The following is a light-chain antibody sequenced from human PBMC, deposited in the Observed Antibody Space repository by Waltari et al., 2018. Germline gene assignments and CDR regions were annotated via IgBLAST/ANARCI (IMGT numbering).Light chain of an antibody. CDR1: QSVLYSSDNKNY. CDR2: WAS. J-gene: IGKJ2*01. V-gene: IGKV4-1*01. CDR3: HQYYGSPYT. Sequence: DIVMTQSPDSLAVSLGERATINCKSSQSVLYSSDNKNYLAWYQQKPGQPPKLLIYWASTRESGVPDRFSGSGSGTDFTLTISSLRAEDVAVYYCHQYYGSPYTFGQGTKLEIK.